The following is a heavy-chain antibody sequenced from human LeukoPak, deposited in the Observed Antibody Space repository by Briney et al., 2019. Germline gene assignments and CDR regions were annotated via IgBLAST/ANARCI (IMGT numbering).Heavy chain of an antibody. CDR3: ASQYSSSWSFDY. D-gene: IGHD6-13*01. J-gene: IGHJ4*02. Sequence: PGGSLRLSCAASGFTFSSYGMSWFRQAPGKGLEWVSVIHSGGSTYYADSVKGRFTISRDNSKNTLFLQMNSLRAEDTAVYYCASQYSSSWSFDYWGQGTLVTVSS. V-gene: IGHV3-53*01. CDR1: GFTFSSYG. CDR2: IHSGGST.